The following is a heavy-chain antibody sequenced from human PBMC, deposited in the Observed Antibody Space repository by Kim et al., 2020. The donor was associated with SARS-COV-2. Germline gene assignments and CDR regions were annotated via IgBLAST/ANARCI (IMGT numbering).Heavy chain of an antibody. CDR3: ARELQYGELDY. J-gene: IGHJ4*02. Sequence: GGSLRLSCAASGFTFSSYAMHWVRQAPGKGLEWVAVISYDGSNKYYADSVKGRFTISRDNSKNTLYLQMNSLRAEDTAVYYCARELQYGELDYWGQGTLVTVSS. D-gene: IGHD4-17*01. CDR2: ISYDGSNK. V-gene: IGHV3-30-3*01. CDR1: GFTFSSYA.